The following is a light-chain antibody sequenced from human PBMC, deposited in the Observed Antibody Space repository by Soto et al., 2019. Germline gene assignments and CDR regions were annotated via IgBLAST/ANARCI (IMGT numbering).Light chain of an antibody. V-gene: IGKV1-33*01. CDR2: GAS. CDR1: QDISIY. J-gene: IGKJ1*01. CDR3: QQYDNLWT. Sequence: DIQMTQSPSSLSASVGDRVTITCQASQDISIYLNWYQQKPGKAPKLLIYGASNLETGVPSRISGSGSGTHFTFTISSLQPEDIATYYCQQYDNLWTFGQGTKVEIK.